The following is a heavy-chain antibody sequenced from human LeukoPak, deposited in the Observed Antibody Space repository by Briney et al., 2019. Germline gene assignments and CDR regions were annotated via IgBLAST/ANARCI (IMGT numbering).Heavy chain of an antibody. Sequence: ASVKVSCKVSGYTLTELSMHWVRQAPGKGLEWMGGFDPEDGETIYAQKFQGRVTMTEDTSTDTAYMELGSLRSEDTAVYYCATDPTTRLRRPTSAYGMDVWGQGTTVTVSS. CDR3: ATDPTTRLRRPTSAYGMDV. D-gene: IGHD4-17*01. CDR1: GYTLTELS. J-gene: IGHJ6*02. CDR2: FDPEDGET. V-gene: IGHV1-24*01.